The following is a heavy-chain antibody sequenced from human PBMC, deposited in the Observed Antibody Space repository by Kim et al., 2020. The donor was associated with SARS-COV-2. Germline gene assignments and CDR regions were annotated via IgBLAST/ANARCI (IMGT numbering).Heavy chain of an antibody. V-gene: IGHV3-53*04. CDR1: GFTVSSNY. D-gene: IGHD6-6*01. CDR3: ARDIAARPVGRYYYYGMDV. Sequence: GGSLRLSCAASGFTVSSNYMSWVRQAPGKGLEWVSVIYSGGSTYYADSVKGRFTISRHNSKNTLYLQMNSLRAEDTAVYYCARDIAARPVGRYYYYGMDVWGQGTTVTVSS. J-gene: IGHJ6*02. CDR2: IYSGGST.